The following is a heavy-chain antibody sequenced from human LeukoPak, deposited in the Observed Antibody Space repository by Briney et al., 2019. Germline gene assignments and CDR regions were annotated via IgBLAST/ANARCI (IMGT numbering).Heavy chain of an antibody. CDR2: IRSKAHGGTT. V-gene: IGHV3-49*04. CDR3: TTFYGAQRDY. D-gene: IGHD4-17*01. CDR1: GFTIGDYA. J-gene: IGHJ4*02. Sequence: GGSLSLSCTASGFTIGDYAMSWVRQAPGKGLEWVGFIRSKAHGGTTEYAASAKGRFTISRDDSKSIAYLQMNSLKTEDTAVYYCTTFYGAQRDYWGQGTLVTVSS.